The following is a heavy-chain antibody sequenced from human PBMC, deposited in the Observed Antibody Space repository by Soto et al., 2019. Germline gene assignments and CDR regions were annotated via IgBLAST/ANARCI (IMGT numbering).Heavy chain of an antibody. CDR3: ARGPYSSGWYGDY. J-gene: IGHJ4*02. V-gene: IGHV1-8*01. CDR2: MNPNSGNT. D-gene: IGHD6-19*01. Sequence: GASVKVSGKASGYTFTGYDINWVRQATGQGLEWMGWMNPNSGNTGYAQKFQGRVTMTRNTSISTAYMELSSLRSEDTAVYYCARGPYSSGWYGDYWGQGTLVTVSS. CDR1: GYTFTGYD.